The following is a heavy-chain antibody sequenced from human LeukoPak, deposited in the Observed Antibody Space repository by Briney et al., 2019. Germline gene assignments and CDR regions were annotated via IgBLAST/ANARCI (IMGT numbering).Heavy chain of an antibody. V-gene: IGHV4-34*01. CDR2: INHSGST. CDR3: SSAYYDFWSGYNTVYAFDI. J-gene: IGHJ3*02. CDR1: GGSFSGYY. Sequence: SETLSLTCAVYGGSFSGYYWSWIRQPPGKGLEWIGEINHSGSTYYNPSLKSRVTISVDTSKNQFSLKLSSVTAADTAVYYCSSAYYDFWSGYNTVYAFDIWGQGTMVTVSS. D-gene: IGHD3-3*01.